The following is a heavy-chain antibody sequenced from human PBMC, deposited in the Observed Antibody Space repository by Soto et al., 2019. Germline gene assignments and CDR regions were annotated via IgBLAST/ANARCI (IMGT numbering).Heavy chain of an antibody. CDR3: ATQPGGGGY. Sequence: EVQLVESGGGLIQPGGSLRLSCAVSGFTVSNNYMSWVRQAPGKGLEGVSVIYSGGYTAYGDSVKGRFTISRDNSKNKHSFKMNSRSAHDPAVYACATQPGGGGYWGQGTLVTVSS. D-gene: IGHD3-10*01. J-gene: IGHJ4*02. CDR2: IYSGGYT. CDR1: GFTVSNNY. V-gene: IGHV3-53*01.